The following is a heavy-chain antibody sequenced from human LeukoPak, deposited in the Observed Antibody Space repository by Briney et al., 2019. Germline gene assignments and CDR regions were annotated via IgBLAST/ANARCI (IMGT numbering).Heavy chain of an antibody. CDR1: GFIFPNSW. D-gene: IGHD3-10*01. J-gene: IGHJ1*01. V-gene: IGHV3-15*01. CDR2: IKNKNSGRTT. CDR3: VTDGGLLPYYFTY. Sequence: PGGSLRLSCAASGFIFPNSWMHWVRQAPGKGLEWVGRIKNKNSGRTTNYIAPVKSRFTISRDDSRNTLYLEMDSLKTDDTAIYYRVTDGGLLPYYFTYWGQGTLVTVSS.